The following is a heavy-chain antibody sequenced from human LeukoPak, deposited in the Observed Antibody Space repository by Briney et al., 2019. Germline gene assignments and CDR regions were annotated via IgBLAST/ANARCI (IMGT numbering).Heavy chain of an antibody. V-gene: IGHV4-38-2*02. Sequence: SETLSLTCTVSGYSISSGYYWGWIRQPPGKGLEWIGSIYHSGSTYYNPSLKSRVTISVDTSKNQFSLKLSSVTAADTAVYYCARTQSGWFSFDYWGQGTLVTVSS. CDR3: ARTQSGWFSFDY. CDR2: IYHSGST. D-gene: IGHD6-19*01. CDR1: GYSISSGYY. J-gene: IGHJ4*02.